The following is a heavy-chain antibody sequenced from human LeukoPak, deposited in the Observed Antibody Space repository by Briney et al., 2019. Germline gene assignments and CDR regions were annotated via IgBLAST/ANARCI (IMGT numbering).Heavy chain of an antibody. Sequence: SETLSLTCTVSGYSISSGYYWGWIRQPPGKGLEWIGSIYHSGSTYYNPPLKSRVTISVDTSKNQFSLKLSSVTAADTAVYYCARVRTIFGVVIISPRVDYWGQGTLVTVSS. D-gene: IGHD3-3*01. CDR3: ARVRTIFGVVIISPRVDY. CDR1: GYSISSGYY. J-gene: IGHJ4*02. V-gene: IGHV4-38-2*02. CDR2: IYHSGST.